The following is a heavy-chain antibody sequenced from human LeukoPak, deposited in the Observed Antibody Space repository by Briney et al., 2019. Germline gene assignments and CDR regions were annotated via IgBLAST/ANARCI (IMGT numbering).Heavy chain of an antibody. CDR3: AKDGGSWYYFDY. CDR1: GFTFSRYA. D-gene: IGHD6-13*01. J-gene: IGHJ4*02. Sequence: GGSLRLSCAASGFTFSRYAMHWVRQAPGKGLEWVAVISYDGSNKYYADSVKGRFTISRDNSKNTLYLQMNSLRAEDTAVYYCAKDGGSWYYFDYWGQGTLVTVSS. V-gene: IGHV3-30-3*01. CDR2: ISYDGSNK.